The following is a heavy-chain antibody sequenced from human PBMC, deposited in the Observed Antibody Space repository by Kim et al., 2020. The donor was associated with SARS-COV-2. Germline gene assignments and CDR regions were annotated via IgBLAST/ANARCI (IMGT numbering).Heavy chain of an antibody. V-gene: IGHV5-10-1*01. J-gene: IGHJ5*02. Sequence: GESLKISCKGSGYSFTSYWISWVRQMPGKGLEWMGRIDPSDSYTNYSPSFQGHVTISADKSISTAYLQWSSLKASDTAMYYCARQVGLGYYYDSSGFNWFDPWGQGTLVTVSS. CDR1: GYSFTSYW. D-gene: IGHD3-22*01. CDR3: ARQVGLGYYYDSSGFNWFDP. CDR2: IDPSDSYT.